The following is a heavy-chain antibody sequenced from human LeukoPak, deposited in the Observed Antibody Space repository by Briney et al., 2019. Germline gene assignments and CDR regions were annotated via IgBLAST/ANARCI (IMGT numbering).Heavy chain of an antibody. CDR2: ISYDGSNK. CDR1: GFTFSSYA. Sequence: GGSLRLSCAASGFTFSSYAMHWVRQAPGKGLEWVAVISYDGSNKYYADSVKGRFTISRDNSKNTLYLQMNSLRAEDTAVYYCARDRGDVVVVAAMGYFDYWGQGTLVTVSS. J-gene: IGHJ4*02. D-gene: IGHD2-15*01. CDR3: ARDRGDVVVVAAMGYFDY. V-gene: IGHV3-30-3*01.